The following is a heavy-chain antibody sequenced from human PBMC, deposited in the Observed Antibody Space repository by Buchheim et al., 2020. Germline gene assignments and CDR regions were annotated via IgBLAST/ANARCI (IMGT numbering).Heavy chain of an antibody. Sequence: QVQLVESGGGVVQPGRSLRLSCAASGFTFSSYGLHWVRQAPGKGLEWVAVIWYDGSNKYYADSVKGRFTXSRDNSKNTLYLQMNSLRAEDTAVYYCACLTVAGTGDYWGQGTL. CDR1: GFTFSSYG. V-gene: IGHV3-33*01. D-gene: IGHD6-19*01. J-gene: IGHJ4*02. CDR2: IWYDGSNK. CDR3: ACLTVAGTGDY.